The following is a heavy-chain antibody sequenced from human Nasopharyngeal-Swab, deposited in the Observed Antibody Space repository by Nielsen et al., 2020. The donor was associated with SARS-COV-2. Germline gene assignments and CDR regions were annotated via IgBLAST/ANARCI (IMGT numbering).Heavy chain of an antibody. CDR2: IRSKAYGGTT. V-gene: IGHV3-49*02. D-gene: IGHD3-9*01. CDR3: TRDYFGYYDILTGYSTHYYYYYGMDV. Sequence: IRQPPGKGLEWVGFIRSKAYGGTTEYAASVKGRFTISRDDSKSIAYLQMNSLKTEDTAVYYCTRDYFGYYDILTGYSTHYYYYYGMDVWGQGTTVTVSS. J-gene: IGHJ6*02.